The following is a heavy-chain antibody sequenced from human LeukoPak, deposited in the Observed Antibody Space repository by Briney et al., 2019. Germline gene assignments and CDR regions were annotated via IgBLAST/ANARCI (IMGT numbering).Heavy chain of an antibody. Sequence: TGGSLRLFCAASGFTFSTYDMPWARQTPGKGRDWGSTITSGLTTYYADNVKGQFTISGDNARNTVYLQMYSLRADDTALYYCAKDYPDLTPPTTTLGPFFDIWGRGTLVTVSS. D-gene: IGHD1-7*01. CDR3: AKDYPDLTPPTTTLGPFFDI. V-gene: IGHV3-23*01. CDR2: ITSGLTT. CDR1: GFTFSTYD. J-gene: IGHJ4*02.